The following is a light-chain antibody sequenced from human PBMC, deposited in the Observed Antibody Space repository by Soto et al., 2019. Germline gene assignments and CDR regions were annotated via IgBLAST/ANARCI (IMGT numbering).Light chain of an antibody. CDR1: QSVSSSY. Sequence: EIVLKQSPGTLSFYPGERATLSCRASQSVSSSYLAWYQQKPGQAPRHLMCGASSRATGIPDRFSGSGSGTDFTLTISRLEPEDFGVYYCQPYGSSFSVTFGQGTKVDIK. CDR3: QPYGSSFSVT. CDR2: GAS. J-gene: IGKJ1*01. V-gene: IGKV3-20*01.